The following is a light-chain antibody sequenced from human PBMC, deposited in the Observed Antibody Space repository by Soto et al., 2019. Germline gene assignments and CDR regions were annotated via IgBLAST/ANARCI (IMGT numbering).Light chain of an antibody. J-gene: IGKJ1*01. CDR1: QSISSW. V-gene: IGKV1-5*03. CDR2: KAS. Sequence: DFQITQSPSTLSASVGDRVTITCRASQSISSWLAWYQQKPGKAPKLLIYKASSLESGVPSRFSGSGSGTEFTLTINSLQPDDFATYYCQQYNSYWTFGQGTKVEIK. CDR3: QQYNSYWT.